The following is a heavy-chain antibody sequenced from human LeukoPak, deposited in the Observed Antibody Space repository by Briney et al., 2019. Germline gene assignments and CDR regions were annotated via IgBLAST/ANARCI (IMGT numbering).Heavy chain of an antibody. Sequence: GRSLRLSCAASGFTFSSYGMHWVRQAPGKGLEWVAVISYDGRNKYYADSVEGRFTISRDNSKNTLFLQMNSLRAEDTALYYCAKNWGPYGDYEFFRHWGQGTLVTVSS. J-gene: IGHJ1*01. CDR3: AKNWGPYGDYEFFRH. CDR1: GFTFSSYG. V-gene: IGHV3-30*18. D-gene: IGHD4-17*01. CDR2: ISYDGRNK.